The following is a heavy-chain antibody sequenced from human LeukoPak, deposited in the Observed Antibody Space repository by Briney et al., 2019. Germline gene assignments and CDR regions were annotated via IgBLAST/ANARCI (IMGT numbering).Heavy chain of an antibody. Sequence: PGGSLRLSCAASGFTFSDYYMSWIRQAPGKGLEWVSYISSSGSTIYYADSVKGRFTISRDNAKNSLYLQMNSLRAEGTAVYYCARRAVRGVIIKYYYGMDVWGQGTTVTVSS. CDR3: ARRAVRGVIIKYYYGMDV. CDR1: GFTFSDYY. D-gene: IGHD3-10*01. J-gene: IGHJ6*02. V-gene: IGHV3-11*01. CDR2: ISSSGSTI.